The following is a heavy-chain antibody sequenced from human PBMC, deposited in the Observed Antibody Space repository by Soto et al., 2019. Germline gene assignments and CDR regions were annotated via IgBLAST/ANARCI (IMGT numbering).Heavy chain of an antibody. CDR1: GFTFSSYA. J-gene: IGHJ4*02. CDR3: EKDDTYARYFDY. V-gene: IGHV3-23*01. D-gene: IGHD2-2*02. Sequence: EVQLLESGGGLVQPGGSLRLSCAASGFTFSSYAMSWVRQAPGKGLEWVSAISGSGGSTYYADSVKGRFTISRDNSKNTLYLQMNSLRAEDTAVYYCEKDDTYARYFDYWGQGTLVTVSS. CDR2: ISGSGGST.